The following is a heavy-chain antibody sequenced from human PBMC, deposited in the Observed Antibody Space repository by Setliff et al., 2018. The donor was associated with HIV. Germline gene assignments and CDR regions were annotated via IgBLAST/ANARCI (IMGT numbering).Heavy chain of an antibody. V-gene: IGHV3-30*02. D-gene: IGHD3-22*01. CDR3: AKDRYYDSSGSPFDY. Sequence: PGGSRRLSGAASGFTFSSYGMHWVGQAPGKGLGWVAFIRHDGSNTYYADSVKGRFTISRDNSKNTLYLQMNSLRAEDTAVYYCAKDRYYDSSGSPFDYWGQGTLVTVSS. J-gene: IGHJ4*02. CDR2: IRHDGSNT. CDR1: GFTFSSYG.